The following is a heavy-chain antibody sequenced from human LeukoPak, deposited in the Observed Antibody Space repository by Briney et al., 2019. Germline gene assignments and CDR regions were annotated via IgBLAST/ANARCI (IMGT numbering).Heavy chain of an antibody. V-gene: IGHV3-23*01. J-gene: IGHJ5*02. CDR2: ISGSGGNT. Sequence: PGGSLRLSCAASGFTFSTYGMSWVRQAPGKGLEWVSAISGSGGNTHYADSVKGRFTISRDNSKNTLYLQMNSLRAEDTAVYYCAKEDSEGGLNWFDPWGQGTLVTVSS. CDR3: AKEDSEGGLNWFDP. CDR1: GFTFSTYG. D-gene: IGHD1-14*01.